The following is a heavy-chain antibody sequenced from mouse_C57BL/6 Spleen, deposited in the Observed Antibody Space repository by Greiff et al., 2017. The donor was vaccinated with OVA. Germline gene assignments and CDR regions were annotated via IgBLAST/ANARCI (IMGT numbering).Heavy chain of an antibody. Sequence: EVQLQESGGDLVKPGGSLKLSCAASGFTFSSYGMSWVRQTPDKRLEWVATISSGGSYTYYPDSVKGRFTISRDNAKNTLYLQMSSLKSEDTAMYYCARRDDPLMDYWGQGTSVTVSS. CDR3: ARRDDPLMDY. CDR1: GFTFSSYG. V-gene: IGHV5-6*01. J-gene: IGHJ4*01. CDR2: ISSGGSYT. D-gene: IGHD2-3*01.